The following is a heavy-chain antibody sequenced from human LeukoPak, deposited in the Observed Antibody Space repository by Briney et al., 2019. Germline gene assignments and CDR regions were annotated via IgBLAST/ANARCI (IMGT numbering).Heavy chain of an antibody. CDR2: INPNSGGT. D-gene: IGHD5-24*01. Sequence: ASVKVSCKASGYTFTGYYMHWVRQAPGQGLEWMGWINPNSGGTNYAQKFQGRVTMTRDTSISTAYMELSRLRSDDTAVYYCARDPVEMATTEFDYWGEGTLVTVSS. CDR3: ARDPVEMATTEFDY. CDR1: GYTFTGYY. J-gene: IGHJ4*02. V-gene: IGHV1-2*02.